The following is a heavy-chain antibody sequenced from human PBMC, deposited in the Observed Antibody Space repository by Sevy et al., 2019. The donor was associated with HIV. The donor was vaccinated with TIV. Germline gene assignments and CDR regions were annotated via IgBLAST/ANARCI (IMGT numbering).Heavy chain of an antibody. CDR3: ATTKDYYETSGDPFDY. V-gene: IGHV1-24*01. CDR2: FDPEDAKT. J-gene: IGHJ4*02. D-gene: IGHD3-22*01. Sequence: ASVKVSCKVSGYTLTQLSMHWVRLTPGKGLEWMASFDPEDAKTVDSQKCQGRLSMTEDTSTHTAYMELSSMRSEDTAVYYCATTKDYYETSGDPFDYWGQGTLVTVSS. CDR1: GYTLTQLS.